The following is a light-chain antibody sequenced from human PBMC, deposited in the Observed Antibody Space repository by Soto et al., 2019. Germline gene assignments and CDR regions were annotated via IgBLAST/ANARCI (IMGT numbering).Light chain of an antibody. V-gene: IGKV3-20*01. Sequence: EVVLTQSPGTLSLSPGESATLSCRASQSVTNKYLAWYQQKPGQGPRLLIFGSSDRATGIPDRFSGSGSGTDFTLTISRLEPEDFAVYYCHQYGSSPPYTFGPGTKLEIK. J-gene: IGKJ2*01. CDR1: QSVTNKY. CDR2: GSS. CDR3: HQYGSSPPYT.